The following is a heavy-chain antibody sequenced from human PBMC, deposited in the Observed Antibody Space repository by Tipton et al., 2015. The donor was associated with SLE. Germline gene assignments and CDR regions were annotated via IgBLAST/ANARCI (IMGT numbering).Heavy chain of an antibody. J-gene: IGHJ2*01. Sequence: TLSLTCTVSGGSIRSYYWSWIRQPPGKGLEWIGYIYYSGSTNYNPSLKSRVTISIDTSKNQFSLKLSSVTAADTAVHYCARDELDWYFDLWGRGTLVTVSS. CDR3: ARDELDWYFDL. D-gene: IGHD5-24*01. V-gene: IGHV4-59*12. CDR2: IYYSGST. CDR1: GGSIRSYY.